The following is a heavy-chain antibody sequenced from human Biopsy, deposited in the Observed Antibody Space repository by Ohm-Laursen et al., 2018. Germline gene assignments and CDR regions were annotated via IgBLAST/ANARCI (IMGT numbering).Heavy chain of an antibody. V-gene: IGHV3-23*01. CDR3: VKDRGAAGTDYYYGMDV. D-gene: IGHD3-10*01. J-gene: IGHJ6*02. CDR1: GFTFSSYA. CDR2: ITSSGDTT. Sequence: SLRLSCAAPGFTFSSYAMSWVRQAPGKGLEWVSAITSSGDTTYYSDSVKGRFTISRDSSKNTLHLQMNSLRAEDTAVFYCVKDRGAAGTDYYYGMDVWGQGTTVTVSS.